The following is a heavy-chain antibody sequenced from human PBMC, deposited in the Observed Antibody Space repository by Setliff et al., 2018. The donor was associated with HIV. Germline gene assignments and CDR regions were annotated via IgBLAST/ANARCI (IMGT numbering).Heavy chain of an antibody. V-gene: IGHV4-4*02. Sequence: PSETLSLTCAVSGGPLNSRDWWSWVRQPPGKGLEWIGEVFHSGSANSNASLRSRVMISVDTSKNQFSLTLTSVTATDTAVYYCARHRKDDYFLTAYFDSLGQGALVTVSS. CDR3: ARHRKDDYFLTAYFDS. J-gene: IGHJ4*02. CDR1: GGPLNSRDW. CDR2: VFHSGSA. D-gene: IGHD4-17*01.